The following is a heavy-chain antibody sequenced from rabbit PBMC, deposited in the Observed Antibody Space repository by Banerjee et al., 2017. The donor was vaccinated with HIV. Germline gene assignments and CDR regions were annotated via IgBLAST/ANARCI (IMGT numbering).Heavy chain of an antibody. J-gene: IGHJ4*01. D-gene: IGHD1-1*01. CDR1: GFSFSSYYY. CDR2: IYGGSSGST. V-gene: IGHV1S45*01. Sequence: QEQLEESGGDLVKPEGSLTLTCTASGFSFSSYYYMCWVRQAPGKGLEWIACIYGGSSGSTYYASWAKGRFTISKTSSTTVTLQMTSLTAADTATYFCATSRYYYSGSRSLNLWGQGTLVTVS. CDR3: ATSRYYYSGSRSLNL.